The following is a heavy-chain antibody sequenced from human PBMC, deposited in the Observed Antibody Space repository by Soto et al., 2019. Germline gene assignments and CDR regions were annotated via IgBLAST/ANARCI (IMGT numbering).Heavy chain of an antibody. CDR1: GGSISSGDYY. J-gene: IGHJ6*02. D-gene: IGHD3-10*01. CDR2: LYYSRST. CDR3: ARSVAPMLGGVTLVDDYYGMDV. Sequence: TLSLTCTVSGGSISSGDYYWRRLPPAPGKGREWIRSLYYSRSTYYNPPLNSRIPISVDTSKNQFSLRLSSVTAAETAVYYCARSVAPMLGGVTLVDDYYGMDVWGQETTVTVSS. V-gene: IGHV4-30-4*01.